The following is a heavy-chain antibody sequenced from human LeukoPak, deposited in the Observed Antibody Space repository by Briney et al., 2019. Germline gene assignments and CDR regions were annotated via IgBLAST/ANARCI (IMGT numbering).Heavy chain of an antibody. Sequence: PSETLSLTCAAYGCTFSGYYWSWIRQAPGKGLEWIAEINHSGSTNYNPSLKSRVTISVDTSKNPFSLKLSSVTAADTAVYYCASYWGGYCSSTSCYREGFDYWGQGTLVTVSS. CDR1: GCTFSGYY. V-gene: IGHV4-34*01. CDR3: ASYWGGYCSSTSCYREGFDY. CDR2: INHSGST. J-gene: IGHJ4*02. D-gene: IGHD2-2*01.